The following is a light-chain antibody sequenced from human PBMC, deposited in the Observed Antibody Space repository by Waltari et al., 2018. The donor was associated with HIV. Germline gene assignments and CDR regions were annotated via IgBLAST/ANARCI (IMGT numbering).Light chain of an antibody. J-gene: IGKJ1*01. Sequence: DIQMTQSPPSLSASVGDRVTISCRASQGINTYLAWYQQKPGKPPKVLMYAVSTLYSGVPSRCSGSGSGTYFTLTISSLQPEDVATYYCQKYDSAPRTFGQGTKVEIK. CDR3: QKYDSAPRT. V-gene: IGKV1-27*01. CDR1: QGINTY. CDR2: AVS.